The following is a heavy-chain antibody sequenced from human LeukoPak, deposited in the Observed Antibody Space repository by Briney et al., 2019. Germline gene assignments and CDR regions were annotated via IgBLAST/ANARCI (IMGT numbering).Heavy chain of an antibody. J-gene: IGHJ4*02. CDR1: GFTFSSDS. Sequence: GGSLRLSCAASGFTFSSDSMNWVRQAPGEGLEWVSSISSSSSYIYYADSVKGRFTISRDNAKNSLYLQMNSLIAEDTAVYYCAGGCSSTSSYALRPDYWGQGTLVTVSS. V-gene: IGHV3-21*01. D-gene: IGHD2-2*01. CDR3: AGGCSSTSSYALRPDY. CDR2: ISSSSSYI.